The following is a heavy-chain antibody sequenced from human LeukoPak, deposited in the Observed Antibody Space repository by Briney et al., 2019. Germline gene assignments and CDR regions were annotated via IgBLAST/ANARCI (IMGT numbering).Heavy chain of an antibody. V-gene: IGHV3-30*18. D-gene: IGHD3-3*01. CDR1: GFTFSSYG. CDR2: ISYDGSNK. J-gene: IGHJ4*02. Sequence: GGSLRLSCAASGFTFSSYGMHWVRQAPGKGLEWVAVISYDGSNKYYADSVKGRFTISRDNSKNTLYLQMNSLRAEDTAVYYCAKGDDSDYWGQGTLVTVSS. CDR3: AKGDDSDY.